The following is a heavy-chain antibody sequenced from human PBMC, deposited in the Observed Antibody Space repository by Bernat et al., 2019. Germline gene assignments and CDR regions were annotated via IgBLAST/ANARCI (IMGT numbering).Heavy chain of an antibody. CDR1: GFTFSGDW. Sequence: EVQLLESGGGLVQPGGSLRLSCAASGFTFSGDWMHWVRQVPGKGLVWVSRINGDGTITDYADSVKGRFTISRDNAKNTLYLQMNSLRVEDTAVYYCVRSVSGAAGFFDYWGPGSLVTVSS. CDR3: VRSVSGAAGFFDY. J-gene: IGHJ4*02. V-gene: IGHV3-74*02. D-gene: IGHD5/OR15-5a*01. CDR2: INGDGTIT.